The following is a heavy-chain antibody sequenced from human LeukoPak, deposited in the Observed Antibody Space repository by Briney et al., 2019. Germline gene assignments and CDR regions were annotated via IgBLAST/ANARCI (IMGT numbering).Heavy chain of an antibody. D-gene: IGHD2-15*01. CDR3: AGGHAGVVADDAFDI. CDR2: IYYSGST. V-gene: IGHV4-39*01. J-gene: IGHJ3*02. Sequence: SETLSLTCTVSGGSISSSSYYWGWIRQPPGKGLEWIGSIYYSGSTYYNPSLKSRVTISVDTSKNQFSLKLSSVTAADTAVYYCAGGHAGVVADDAFDIWGQGTMVTVSS. CDR1: GGSISSSSYY.